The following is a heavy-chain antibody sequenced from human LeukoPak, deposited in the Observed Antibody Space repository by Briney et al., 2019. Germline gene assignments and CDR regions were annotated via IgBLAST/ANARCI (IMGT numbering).Heavy chain of an antibody. CDR1: GFTFSDYW. CDR3: ARASMAPY. D-gene: IGHD6-6*01. Sequence: GGSLRLSCVASGFTFSDYWMSWVRQAPGKGLEWVANIKHDGRETYYVDSVKGRFTISRDHAKNSLYLQMNSLRADDSAVYYCARASMAPYWGQGTLVTVSS. J-gene: IGHJ4*02. V-gene: IGHV3-7*01. CDR2: IKHDGRET.